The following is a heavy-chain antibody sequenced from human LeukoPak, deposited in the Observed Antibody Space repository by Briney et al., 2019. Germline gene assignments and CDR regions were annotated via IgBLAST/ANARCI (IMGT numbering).Heavy chain of an antibody. CDR1: GGSISSGGYY. J-gene: IGHJ4*02. Sequence: SQTLSLTCTVSGGSISSGGYYWSWIRQHPGKGLEWIGYIYYNGSTYYNPSLKSRVTISVDTSKNQFSLKLSSVTAADTAVYYCARDGRGDGGSYRDSCFDYWGQGTLVTVSS. D-gene: IGHD1-26*01. V-gene: IGHV4-31*03. CDR3: ARDGRGDGGSYRDSCFDY. CDR2: IYYNGST.